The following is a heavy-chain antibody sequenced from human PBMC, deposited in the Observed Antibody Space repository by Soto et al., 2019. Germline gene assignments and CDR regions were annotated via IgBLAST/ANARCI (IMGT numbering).Heavy chain of an antibody. CDR3: ARGKQLEVYYGMDV. Sequence: SVKISCKASGGTFSSYAISWVQQAPGQGLEWMGGIIPIFGTANYAQKFQGRVTITADESTSTAYMELSSLRSEDTAVYYCARGKQLEVYYGMDVWGQGTTVTVSS. D-gene: IGHD5-18*01. CDR2: IIPIFGTA. J-gene: IGHJ6*02. CDR1: GGTFSSYA. V-gene: IGHV1-69*13.